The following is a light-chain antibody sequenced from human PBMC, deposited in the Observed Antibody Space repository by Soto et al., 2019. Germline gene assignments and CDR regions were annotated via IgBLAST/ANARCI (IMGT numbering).Light chain of an antibody. CDR2: DAS. CDR1: QNVDIY. V-gene: IGKV3-11*01. J-gene: IGKJ4*01. CDR3: LQRRDRQRLT. Sequence: EVVLTQSPVTLALSPGERATLSCRARQNVDIYVAWYQQRPGQAPRLLIYDASNRANGIPARFSGGGSGTDFPLIICSLEPEDCAVDHCLQRRDRQRLTFGGLNKAEI.